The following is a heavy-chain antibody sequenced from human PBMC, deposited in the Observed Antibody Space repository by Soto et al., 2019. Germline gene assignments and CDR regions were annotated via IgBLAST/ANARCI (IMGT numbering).Heavy chain of an antibody. V-gene: IGHV4-31*03. CDR2: IYYSGST. Sequence: TLSLTCTVSGGSISSGGYYWSWIRQHPGKGLEWIGYIYYSGSTYYNPSLKSRVTISVDTSKNQFSLKLSSVTAADTAVYYCARERLRNDFWSGYYMGSNWFDPWGQGTLVTVSS. J-gene: IGHJ5*02. CDR1: GGSISSGGYY. D-gene: IGHD3-3*01. CDR3: ARERLRNDFWSGYYMGSNWFDP.